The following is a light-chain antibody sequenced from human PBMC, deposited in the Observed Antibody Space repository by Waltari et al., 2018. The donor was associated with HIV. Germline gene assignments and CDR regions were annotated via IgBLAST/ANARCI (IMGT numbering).Light chain of an antibody. J-gene: IGKJ1*01. V-gene: IGKV1-17*01. CDR1: QDIRSD. Sequence: DIQMTQSPSSLSASVGDRVTITCRASQDIRSDLAWFQQKPGRAPKRLIYAASTLQSGVPSRFSGSVFGTEFTLTITSLQSDDYATYYCLQHNSYPWTFGQGT. CDR2: AAS. CDR3: LQHNSYPWT.